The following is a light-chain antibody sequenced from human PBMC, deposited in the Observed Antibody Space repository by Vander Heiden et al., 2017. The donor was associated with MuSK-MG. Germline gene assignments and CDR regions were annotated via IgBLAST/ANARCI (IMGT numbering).Light chain of an antibody. CDR3: QQSDSSLLT. J-gene: IGKJ4*01. CDR1: QSISNY. V-gene: IGKV1-39*01. Sequence: DIQMTQIPSSLSASVGDRVTITCRASQSISNYLNWYQQKPGKAPKLLIFAASSLRSGVPSRFSGSGSGTDFTLTISGLQPDDSATYYCQQSDSSLLTFGGGTKVXIK. CDR2: AAS.